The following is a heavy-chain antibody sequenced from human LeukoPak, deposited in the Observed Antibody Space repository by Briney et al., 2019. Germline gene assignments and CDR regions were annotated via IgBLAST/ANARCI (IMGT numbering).Heavy chain of an antibody. V-gene: IGHV3-33*01. J-gene: IGHJ6*02. CDR3: ARFIVVVPATDYYYGMDV. Sequence: GRSLRLSCAASGFTFSSYGMHWVRQAPGKGLEWVAVIWYDGSNKYYADSVKGRFTISRDNSKNTLYLQMNSLRAEDTAAYYCARFIVVVPATDYYYGMDVWGQGTTVTVSS. CDR1: GFTFSSYG. CDR2: IWYDGSNK. D-gene: IGHD2-2*01.